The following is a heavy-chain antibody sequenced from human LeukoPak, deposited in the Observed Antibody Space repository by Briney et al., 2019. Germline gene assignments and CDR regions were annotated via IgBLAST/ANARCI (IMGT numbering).Heavy chain of an antibody. V-gene: IGHV1-2*02. J-gene: IGHJ6*03. D-gene: IGHD1-20*01. Sequence: VASVKVSCKASGYTFTGYYMHRVRQAPGQGLEWMGWINPNSGGTNYAQKFQGRVTMTRDTSISTAYMELSRLRSDDTAVYYCARVFNWNGYYYYMDVWGKGTTVTISS. CDR2: INPNSGGT. CDR3: ARVFNWNGYYYYMDV. CDR1: GYTFTGYY.